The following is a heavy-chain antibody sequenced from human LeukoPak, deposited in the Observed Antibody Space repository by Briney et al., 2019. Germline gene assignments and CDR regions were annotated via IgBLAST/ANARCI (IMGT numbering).Heavy chain of an antibody. D-gene: IGHD1-1*01. CDR3: ARDRGTWNDDGFDY. V-gene: IGHV4-4*07. CDR1: GGSISNYY. J-gene: IGHJ4*02. Sequence: SETLSLTCTVSGGSISNYYWSWIRQPAGKGLEWIGRIYISGSTNYNPSLKSRVTMSVDTSKNQFSLKLSSVTAADTAVYYCARDRGTWNDDGFDYWGQGTLVTVSS. CDR2: IYISGST.